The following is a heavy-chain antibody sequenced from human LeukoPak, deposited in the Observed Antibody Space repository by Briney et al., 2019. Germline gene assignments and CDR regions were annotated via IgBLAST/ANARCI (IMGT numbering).Heavy chain of an antibody. D-gene: IGHD1-14*01. CDR3: AREASAQKRTGTLDY. V-gene: IGHV4-39*02. CDR1: GGSISSSSYY. J-gene: IGHJ4*02. Sequence: SETLSLTCTVSGGSISSSSYYWVWIRQPPGKGLKWIGSIYYSGSTYYNPSLKSRVTISVDTSKNQFSLKLSSVTAADTAVYYCAREASAQKRTGTLDYWGQGTLVTVSS. CDR2: IYYSGST.